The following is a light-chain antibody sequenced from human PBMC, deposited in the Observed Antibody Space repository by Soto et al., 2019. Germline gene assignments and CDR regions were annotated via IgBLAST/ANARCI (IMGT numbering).Light chain of an antibody. CDR1: SGSVSTSYS. V-gene: IGLV8-61*01. J-gene: IGLJ3*02. Sequence: QTVVTQEPSFSVSPGGTVTLTCGLSSGSVSTSYSPSWYQQTPGQPPRTLIYSTNTRSSGVPARFSGSILGNKAALTITGAQADDESDYYCVLYMGSGTWVFGGGTQLTV. CDR2: STN. CDR3: VLYMGSGTWV.